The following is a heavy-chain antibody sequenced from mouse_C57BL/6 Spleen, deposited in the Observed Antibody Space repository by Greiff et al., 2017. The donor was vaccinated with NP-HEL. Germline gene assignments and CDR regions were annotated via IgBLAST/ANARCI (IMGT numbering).Heavy chain of an antibody. CDR1: GYTFTSYW. V-gene: IGHV1-64*01. Sequence: VQLQQPGAELVKPGASVKLSCKASGYTFTSYWMHWVKQRPGQGLEWIGMIHPNSGSTNYNEKFKSKATLTVDKSSSTAYMHLSSLTSEDSTVYYCARSLYSNYNYAMDYWGQGTSVTVSS. CDR3: ARSLYSNYNYAMDY. CDR2: IHPNSGST. J-gene: IGHJ4*01. D-gene: IGHD2-5*01.